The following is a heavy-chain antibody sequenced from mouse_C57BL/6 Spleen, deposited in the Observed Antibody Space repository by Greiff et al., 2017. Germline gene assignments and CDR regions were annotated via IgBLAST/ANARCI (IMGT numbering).Heavy chain of an antibody. CDR2: ISSGGSYT. CDR3: ARQNWDYFDY. D-gene: IGHD4-1*01. Sequence: EVQLVESGGDLVKPGGSLKLSCAASGFTFSSYGMSWVRQTPDKRLERVATISSGGSYTYYPDSVKGRFTISRDNAKNTLYLQMSSLKSEDTAMYYCARQNWDYFDYWGQGTTLTVSS. J-gene: IGHJ2*01. CDR1: GFTFSSYG. V-gene: IGHV5-6*01.